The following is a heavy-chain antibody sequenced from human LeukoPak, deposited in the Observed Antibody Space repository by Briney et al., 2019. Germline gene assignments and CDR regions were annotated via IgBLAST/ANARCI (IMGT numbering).Heavy chain of an antibody. CDR2: ISSNGGST. V-gene: IGHV3-64*01. D-gene: IGHD2-21*02. CDR1: GFTFSSYA. CDR3: ARSVVVTANLDY. J-gene: IGHJ4*02. Sequence: GGSLRLSCAASGFTFSSYAMHWVRQAPGKGLEYVSAISSNGGSTYYANSVKGRFTISRDNSENTLYLQMGSLRAEDMAVYYCARSVVVTANLDYWGQGTLVTVSS.